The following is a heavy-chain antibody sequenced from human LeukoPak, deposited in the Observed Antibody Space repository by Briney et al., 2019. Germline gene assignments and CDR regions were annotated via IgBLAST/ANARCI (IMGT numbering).Heavy chain of an antibody. Sequence: GGSLRFSCAASGFIFSSYAMSWVRQAPGKGLEWVSAISGSGDSAYYADSVKGRFTISRDNSKNTLYLQMNSLRAEDTAVYYCAKGTMDGGQYYYDSSGGQGTLVTVSS. D-gene: IGHD3-22*01. CDR2: ISGSGDSA. CDR1: GFIFSSYA. CDR3: AKGTMDGGQYYYDSS. J-gene: IGHJ4*02. V-gene: IGHV3-23*01.